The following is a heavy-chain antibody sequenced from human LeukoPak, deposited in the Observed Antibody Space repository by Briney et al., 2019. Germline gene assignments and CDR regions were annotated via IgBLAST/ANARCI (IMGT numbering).Heavy chain of an antibody. CDR1: GYTFTDYY. CDR2: INPNTGGT. CDR3: ARVSSSSWYGVHYYYYYYMDV. D-gene: IGHD6-13*01. V-gene: IGHV1-2*02. J-gene: IGHJ6*03. Sequence: ASVKVSCKASGYTFTDYYMHWVRQAPGQGLEWMGWINPNTGGTNYAQKFQGRVTMTRDTSISTPYMELSWLRSDDTAVYYCARVSSSSWYGVHYYYYYYMDVWGKGTTVTISS.